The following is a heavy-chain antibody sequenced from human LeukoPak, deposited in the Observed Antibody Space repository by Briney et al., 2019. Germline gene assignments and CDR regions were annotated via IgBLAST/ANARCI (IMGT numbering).Heavy chain of an antibody. D-gene: IGHD1-26*01. V-gene: IGHV4-59*01. J-gene: IGHJ4*02. CDR3: ARAEIVGATLDY. CDR2: IDHSGST. CDR1: VGSISSYY. Sequence: SETLSLTCTASVGSISSYYWNWIRQPPGKGLEWVCFIDHSGSTNSNAPLRSRVTISVDSSKNQFSLKLRSVIAADTAVYYCARAEIVGATLDYWGQGTLVTVSS.